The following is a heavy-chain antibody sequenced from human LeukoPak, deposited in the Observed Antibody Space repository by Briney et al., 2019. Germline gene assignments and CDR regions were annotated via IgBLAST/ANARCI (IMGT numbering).Heavy chain of an antibody. CDR3: ARRGSTDY. V-gene: IGHV3-7*03. Sequence: GGSLRLSCAASGFSFSGYWMTWVRQAPGRGLEWVGNIKEEGSEKYYADFVRGRFTISRDNAKNSLDLQMNSLRAEDTAVYYCARRGSTDYWGQGTLVTVSS. D-gene: IGHD2/OR15-2a*01. J-gene: IGHJ4*02. CDR1: GFSFSGYW. CDR2: IKEEGSEK.